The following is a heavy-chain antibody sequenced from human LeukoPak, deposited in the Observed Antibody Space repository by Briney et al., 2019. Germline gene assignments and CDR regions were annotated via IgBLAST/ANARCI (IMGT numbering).Heavy chain of an antibody. Sequence: SETLSLTCTVSSGSISSYYWSWIRQPPGKGLEWIGYIYYSGSTNYNPSLKSRVTISVDTSKNQFSLKLSSVTAADTAVYYCARVGPRNWGFDAFDIWGQGTMVTVSS. D-gene: IGHD7-27*01. CDR1: SGSISSYY. CDR3: ARVGPRNWGFDAFDI. V-gene: IGHV4-59*01. CDR2: IYYSGST. J-gene: IGHJ3*02.